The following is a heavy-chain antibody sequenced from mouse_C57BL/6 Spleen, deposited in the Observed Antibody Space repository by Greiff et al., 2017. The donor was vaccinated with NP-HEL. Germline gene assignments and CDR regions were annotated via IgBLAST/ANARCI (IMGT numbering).Heavy chain of an antibody. J-gene: IGHJ3*01. D-gene: IGHD2-3*01. CDR3: ASPDLDGYCGWFAY. Sequence: EVMLVESGGGLVQPGGSLKLSCAASGFTFSDYGMAWVRQAPRKGPEWVAFISNLAYSIYYADTVTGRSTISRENAKNTLYLGMSSLRSEDTAMYYCASPDLDGYCGWFAYWGQGTLVTVSA. V-gene: IGHV5-15*01. CDR1: GFTFSDYG. CDR2: ISNLAYSI.